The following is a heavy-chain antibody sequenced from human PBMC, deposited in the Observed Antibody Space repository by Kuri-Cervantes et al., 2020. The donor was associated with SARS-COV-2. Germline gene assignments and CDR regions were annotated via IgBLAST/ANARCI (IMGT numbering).Heavy chain of an antibody. CDR1: GYTFTGYY. CDR3: AARDRREDIYYMDV. V-gene: IGHV1-69*06. Sequence: SVKVSCKASGYTFTGYYMHWVRQAPGQGLEWMGGIIPIFGTANYAQKFQGRVTITADKSTSTAYMELSSLRSEDTAVYYCAARDRREDIYYMDVWGKGTTVTVSS. CDR2: IIPIFGTA. J-gene: IGHJ6*03. D-gene: IGHD2-15*01.